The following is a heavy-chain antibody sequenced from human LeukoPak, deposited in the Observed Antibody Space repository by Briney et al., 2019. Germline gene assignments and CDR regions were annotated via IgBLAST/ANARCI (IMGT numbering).Heavy chain of an antibody. J-gene: IGHJ2*01. CDR3: VRRQWELQYFDL. Sequence: PETLSLTCTVSGGFISSYYWSWIRQPPGKGLEWIGYIYYSGTTEYNPSLKSRVTISADTSKNQFSLKLNSVTAADTAVYYCVRRQWELQYFDLWGRGTLVAVSS. CDR1: GGFISSYY. V-gene: IGHV4-59*01. D-gene: IGHD1-26*01. CDR2: IYYSGTT.